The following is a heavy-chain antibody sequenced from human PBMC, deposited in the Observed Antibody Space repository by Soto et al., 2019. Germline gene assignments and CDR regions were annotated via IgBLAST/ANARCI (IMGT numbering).Heavy chain of an antibody. CDR2: ISYDGSNK. J-gene: IGHJ6*02. CDR3: ARAIVATIYYYYYGMDV. D-gene: IGHD5-12*01. CDR1: GFTFSSYA. Sequence: GGSLRLSCAASGFTFSSYAMHWVRQAPGKGLEWVAVISYDGSNKYYADSVKGRFTIARDNSKNTLYLQMNSLRAEDTAVYYCARAIVATIYYYYYGMDVWGQGTTVTVSS. V-gene: IGHV3-30*04.